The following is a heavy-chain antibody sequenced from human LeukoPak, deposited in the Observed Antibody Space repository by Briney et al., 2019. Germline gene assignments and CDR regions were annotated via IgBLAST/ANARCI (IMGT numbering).Heavy chain of an antibody. CDR3: ARDRDTAMADY. V-gene: IGHV3-21*01. Sequence: KPGRSLRLSCAASGFTFSSYSMNWVRQAPGKGLEWVSSISSSSSYIYYADSVKGRFTISRDNAKNSLYLQMNSLRAEDTAVYYCARDRDTAMADYWGQGTLVTVSS. J-gene: IGHJ4*02. CDR2: ISSSSSYI. D-gene: IGHD5-18*01. CDR1: GFTFSSYS.